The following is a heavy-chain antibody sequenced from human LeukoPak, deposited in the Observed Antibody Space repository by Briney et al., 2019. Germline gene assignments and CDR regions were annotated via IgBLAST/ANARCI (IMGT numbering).Heavy chain of an antibody. J-gene: IGHJ2*01. Sequence: GGSLRLSCAASGFTFSSYAMSWVRQAPGKGLEWVSAISGSGGSTYYADSVRGRFTISRDNSKNTLYLQMSSLRAEDTAIYHCAKEVLDYEIPYWYFDLWGLGTLVTVSS. D-gene: IGHD4-17*01. CDR1: GFTFSSYA. V-gene: IGHV3-23*01. CDR2: ISGSGGST. CDR3: AKEVLDYEIPYWYFDL.